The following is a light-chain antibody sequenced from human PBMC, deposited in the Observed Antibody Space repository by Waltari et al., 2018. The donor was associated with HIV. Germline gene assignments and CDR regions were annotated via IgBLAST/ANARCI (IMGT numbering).Light chain of an antibody. CDR3: QTWDTSTVV. V-gene: IGLV3-1*01. Sequence: SYELTQPPSVSVSPDQTANITCSGAKLGDSYFCWTQQQPGQSPVLVIYQETKRPSSIPELFSGSNSGNTATLTISVTQAMDDADYYCQTWDTSTVVFGGGTKLTFL. CDR1: KLGDSY. J-gene: IGLJ2*01. CDR2: QET.